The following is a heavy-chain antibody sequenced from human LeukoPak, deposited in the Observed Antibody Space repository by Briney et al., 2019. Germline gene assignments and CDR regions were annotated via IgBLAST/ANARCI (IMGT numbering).Heavy chain of an antibody. J-gene: IGHJ4*02. D-gene: IGHD3-22*01. V-gene: IGHV4-59*01. Sequence: PSETLSLTCTVSGGSISSYYWSWIRQPPGKGLEWIGYIYYSGSTNYNPSLKSRVTISVDTSKNQFPLKLSSSTAADTAVYYCARSRGGSYYGFDYWGQGTLVTVSS. CDR2: IYYSGST. CDR1: GGSISSYY. CDR3: ARSRGGSYYGFDY.